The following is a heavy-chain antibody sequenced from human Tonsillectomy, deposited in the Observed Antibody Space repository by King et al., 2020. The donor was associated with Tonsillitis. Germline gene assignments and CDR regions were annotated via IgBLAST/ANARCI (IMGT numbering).Heavy chain of an antibody. CDR2: ISYDGSNK. J-gene: IGHJ5*02. CDR1: GFTFSSYA. Sequence: VQLVESGGGVVQPGRSLRLSCAASGFTFSSYAMHWVRQAPGKGLEWVAVISYDGSNKYYADSVKGRFTISRDNSKNTLYLQMNSLRAEDTAVYYCAGASWSGYYNNWFDPWGQGTLVTVSS. D-gene: IGHD3-3*01. V-gene: IGHV3-30*04. CDR3: AGASWSGYYNNWFDP.